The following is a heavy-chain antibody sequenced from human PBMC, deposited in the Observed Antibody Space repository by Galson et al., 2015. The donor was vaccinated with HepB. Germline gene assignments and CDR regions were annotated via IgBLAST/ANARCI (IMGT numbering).Heavy chain of an antibody. D-gene: IGHD3-16*01. Sequence: SLRLSCAASGFTFGNYGMHWVRQALGKGLEWVAVIWNDGNNRYYSDSMKGRFSISRDNSKNTLYLQMNSLRAEDTAMYYCAKDAYKSSYYFDSWGQGALVTVSS. CDR3: AKDAYKSSYYFDS. J-gene: IGHJ4*02. V-gene: IGHV3-33*06. CDR2: IWNDGNNR. CDR1: GFTFGNYG.